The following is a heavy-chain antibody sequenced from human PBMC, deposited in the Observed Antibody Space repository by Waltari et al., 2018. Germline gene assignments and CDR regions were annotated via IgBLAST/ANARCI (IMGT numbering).Heavy chain of an antibody. D-gene: IGHD2-2*01. V-gene: IGHV1-2*02. CDR2: INPHSGDT. J-gene: IGHJ4*02. CDR1: GYIFTGIY. CDR3: ARGSSRVDF. Sequence: QVQLVHSGAEVRTPGASVKVSCTASGYIFTGIYINWVRQAPGQGFEWMGWINPHSGDTNYAQKFRGRITMTRDTAITTAYIELSSLTSDDTAVYYCARGSSRVDFWGQGTLVTVSS.